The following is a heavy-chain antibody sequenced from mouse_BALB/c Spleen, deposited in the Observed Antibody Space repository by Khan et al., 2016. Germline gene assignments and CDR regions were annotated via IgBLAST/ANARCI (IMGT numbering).Heavy chain of an antibody. D-gene: IGHD2-13*01. J-gene: IGHJ4*01. V-gene: IGHV9-3*02. CDR3: ARTGDYPYYAMDY. CDR2: INTNTGEP. CDR1: EYTFTNYG. Sequence: QIQLVQSGPELKKPGETVKISCKASEYTFTNYGMNWVKQAPGKGLKWMGWINTNTGEPTYAEEFKGRIAFSLEASASTAYLQINNLKNEDSATYFCARTGDYPYYAMDYWGQGTSVTVSS.